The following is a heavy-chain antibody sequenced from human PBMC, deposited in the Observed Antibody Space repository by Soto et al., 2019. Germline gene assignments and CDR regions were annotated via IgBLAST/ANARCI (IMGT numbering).Heavy chain of an antibody. CDR1: GFTFSSYS. CDR2: ISSSSSYI. D-gene: IGHD5-12*01. Sequence: GGSLRLSCAASGFTFSSYSMNWVRQAPGKGLEWVSSISSSSSYIYYADSVKGRFTISRDNAKNSLYLQMNSLRAEDTAVYYCARDRAVGDGYNDAFDIWGQGTMVTVSS. J-gene: IGHJ3*02. V-gene: IGHV3-21*01. CDR3: ARDRAVGDGYNDAFDI.